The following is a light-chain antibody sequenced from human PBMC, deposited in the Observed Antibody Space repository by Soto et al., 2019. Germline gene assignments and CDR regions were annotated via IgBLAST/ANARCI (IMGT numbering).Light chain of an antibody. CDR2: VGTGEIVG. Sequence: QSVLTQPPSASASLGASVTLTCTLSSGYSNYKVDWYQQRPGKGPRFVMRVGTGEIVGSKGDGIPDRFSVLGSGLNRYLTIKNSQEEDESDYHCGTDHGSGSNFVWIFGGGTKLTVL. CDR1: SGYSNYK. CDR3: GTDHGSGSNFVWI. V-gene: IGLV9-49*01. J-gene: IGLJ2*01.